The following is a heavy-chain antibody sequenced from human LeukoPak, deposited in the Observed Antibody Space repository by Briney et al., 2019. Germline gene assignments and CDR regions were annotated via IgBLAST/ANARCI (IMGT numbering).Heavy chain of an antibody. CDR3: ARDVPMGYYDSSGHRGYYYGMDV. Sequence: SETLPLTCTVSGGSISSYYWSWIRQPPGKGLEWIGYIYYSGSTNYNPSLKSRVTISVDTSKNQFSLKLSSVTAADTAVYYCARDVPMGYYDSSGHRGYYYGMDVWGQGTTVTVSS. CDR1: GGSISSYY. J-gene: IGHJ6*02. V-gene: IGHV4-59*01. CDR2: IYYSGST. D-gene: IGHD3-22*01.